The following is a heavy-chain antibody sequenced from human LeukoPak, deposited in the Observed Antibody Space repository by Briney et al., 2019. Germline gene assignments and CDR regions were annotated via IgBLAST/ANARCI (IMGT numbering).Heavy chain of an antibody. CDR2: IYYTGTT. D-gene: IGHD2/OR15-2a*01. Sequence: SETLSLTCTVSGGSISSYYWSWIRQPPGKGLGWIAYIYYTGTTNYNPSLKSRATISLDTSKKQFSLKLSTVTAADTAVYYCARGSMAPDYWGQGTLVTVSS. V-gene: IGHV4-59*12. CDR1: GGSISSYY. CDR3: ARGSMAPDY. J-gene: IGHJ4*02.